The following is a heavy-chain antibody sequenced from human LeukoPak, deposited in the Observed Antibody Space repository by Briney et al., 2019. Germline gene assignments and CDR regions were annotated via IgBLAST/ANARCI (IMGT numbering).Heavy chain of an antibody. J-gene: IGHJ6*03. D-gene: IGHD2-21*01. CDR1: GGSFSGYY. Sequence: SETLSLTCAVYGGSFSGYYWSWIRQPPGKGLEWIGEINHSGSTNYNPSLKSRVTISVDTSKNQFSLKLSSVTAADTAVYYCARCGPRIPANYYYYYMDVWGKGTTVTVSS. CDR3: ARCGPRIPANYYYYYMDV. CDR2: INHSGST. V-gene: IGHV4-34*01.